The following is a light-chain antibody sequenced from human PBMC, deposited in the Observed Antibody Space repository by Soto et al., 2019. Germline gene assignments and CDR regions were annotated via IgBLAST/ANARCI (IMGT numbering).Light chain of an antibody. V-gene: IGLV2-14*01. CDR2: DVS. J-gene: IGLJ1*01. CDR3: SSYTTSNTRQIV. CDR1: SSDVGGYNY. Sequence: QSVLTQPASVSASPGQSITISCTGTSSDVGGYNYVSWYQQHPGKAPKVMIYDVSNRPSGVSNRFSGSKSGNTAFLTISGLQPEDEADYYCSSYTTSNTRQIVFGTGTKVTVL.